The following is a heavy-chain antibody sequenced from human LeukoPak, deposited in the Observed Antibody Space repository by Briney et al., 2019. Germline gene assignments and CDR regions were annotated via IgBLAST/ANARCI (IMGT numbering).Heavy chain of an antibody. Sequence: PSETLSLTCTVSGYSISSGYYWGWIRQPPGKGLEWIGSIYHSGSTYYNPSLKSRVTISVDTSKNQFSLKLSSVTAADTAVYYCARDTAGDMDVWGKGTTVTVSS. CDR3: ARDTAGDMDV. J-gene: IGHJ6*03. V-gene: IGHV4-38-2*02. CDR1: GYSISSGYY. D-gene: IGHD3-10*01. CDR2: IYHSGST.